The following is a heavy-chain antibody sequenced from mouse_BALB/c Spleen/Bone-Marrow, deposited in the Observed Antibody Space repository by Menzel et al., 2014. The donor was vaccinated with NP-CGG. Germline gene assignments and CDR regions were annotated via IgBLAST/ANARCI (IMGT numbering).Heavy chain of an antibody. D-gene: IGHD2-3*01. CDR1: GFTFSSYT. V-gene: IGHV5-6-4*01. CDR2: ISSGGSYT. Sequence: EVQVVESGGGLVKPGGSLKLSCAASGFTFSSYTMSWVRQTPEKRLEWVATISSGGSYTYYPDSVKGRFTISRDNAKSTLYLQMSSLKSEDTAMYYCTRDLYDGYYYYAMDYWGQGTSVTVSS. CDR3: TRDLYDGYYYYAMDY. J-gene: IGHJ4*01.